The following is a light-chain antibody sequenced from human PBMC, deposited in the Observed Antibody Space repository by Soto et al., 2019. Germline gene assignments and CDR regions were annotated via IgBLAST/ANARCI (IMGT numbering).Light chain of an antibody. Sequence: EIVLTQSPGTLSLSPGEGATLSCRTSQSVSSSYLARYQQKPGQAPRLLIYVASSRATCIPDRFSGSGSGTDFSLTISRLEPEDFAVYYGQQYGSSPITFGQGTRLEIK. CDR3: QQYGSSPIT. CDR2: VAS. V-gene: IGKV3-20*01. J-gene: IGKJ5*01. CDR1: QSVSSSY.